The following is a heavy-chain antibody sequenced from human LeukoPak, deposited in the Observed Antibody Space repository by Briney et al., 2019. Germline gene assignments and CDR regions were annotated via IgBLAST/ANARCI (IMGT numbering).Heavy chain of an antibody. Sequence: GGSLRLSCAASGFTVSSNYMSWVRQAPGKGLEWVSVIYSGGSTYYADSVKGRFTISRDNSKNTLYLQKNSLRAEDTAVYYCARERPFDDYGDYDAFDIWGQGTMVTVSS. V-gene: IGHV3-66*01. J-gene: IGHJ3*02. D-gene: IGHD4-17*01. CDR3: ARERPFDDYGDYDAFDI. CDR1: GFTVSSNY. CDR2: IYSGGST.